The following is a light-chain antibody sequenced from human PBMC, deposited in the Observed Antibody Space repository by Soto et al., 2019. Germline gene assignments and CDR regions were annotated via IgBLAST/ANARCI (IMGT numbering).Light chain of an antibody. CDR2: GAS. J-gene: IGKJ2*01. CDR3: QQYGSSPPT. Sequence: EIVLTQSPGTLSLSPGERATLSCRASQSVSSSYLAWYQQKPGQAPRPLIYGASSRATGIPDRFSGSGSGTDFTLTISRLEPEDCAVYYCQQYGSSPPTFGQGTKLEIK. CDR1: QSVSSSY. V-gene: IGKV3-20*01.